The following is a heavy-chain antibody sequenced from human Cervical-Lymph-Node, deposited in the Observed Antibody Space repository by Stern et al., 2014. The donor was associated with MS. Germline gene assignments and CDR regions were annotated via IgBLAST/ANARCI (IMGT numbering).Heavy chain of an antibody. CDR2: ISSTTNYI. CDR3: AREYDILTGYYFDY. J-gene: IGHJ4*02. V-gene: IGHV3-21*01. D-gene: IGHD3-9*01. CDR1: GFTFTDYS. Sequence: VQLVESGGGLVKPGGSLRLSCAASGFTFTDYSINWVRQAPGKGLEWVSSISSTTNYIYYADSVKGRFTISRDNAKNSLYLQMNSLRAEDTALYYCAREYDILTGYYFDYWGQGTLVTVSS.